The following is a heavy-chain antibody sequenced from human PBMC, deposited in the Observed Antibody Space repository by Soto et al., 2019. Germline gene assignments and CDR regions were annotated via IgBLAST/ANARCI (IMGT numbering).Heavy chain of an antibody. J-gene: IGHJ3*02. D-gene: IGHD1-1*01. CDR3: AQALVFTGGDGVDI. V-gene: IGHV4-31*02. CDR2: IYYSGNT. Sequence: QVRLQEWGPGLVKPSQTLSLKCSVSGGSITTGGRYWSWIRQLPGKGLEWIGDIYYSGNTYYNASLKSRVTISVEAAKSQFALKLSSVTAADTAVYYCAQALVFTGGDGVDIWGQGRLVTVSS. CDR1: GGSITTGGRY.